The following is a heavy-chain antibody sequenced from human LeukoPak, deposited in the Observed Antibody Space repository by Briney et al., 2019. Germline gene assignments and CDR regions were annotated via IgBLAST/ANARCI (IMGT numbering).Heavy chain of an antibody. CDR2: IYYSGST. CDR3: ARDSTISGWAFDI. Sequence: SETLSLTCTVSGGSISSYYWSWIRQPPGKGLEWIGYIYYSGSTNYNPSLKSRVTISVDTSKNQFSLKLSSVTAGDTAVYYCARDSTISGWAFDIWGQGTMVTVSS. D-gene: IGHD5/OR15-5a*01. CDR1: GGSISSYY. J-gene: IGHJ3*02. V-gene: IGHV4-59*01.